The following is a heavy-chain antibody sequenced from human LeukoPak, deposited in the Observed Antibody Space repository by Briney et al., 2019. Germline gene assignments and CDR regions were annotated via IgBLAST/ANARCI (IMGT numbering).Heavy chain of an antibody. Sequence: GGSLRLSCAASGFTVSSNYMSWVRQAPGKGLEWVSVIYSGGSTYYADSVKGRFTISRDNSKNTLYLQMNSLRAEDTAVYYCASKGVQLEHEGDAFDIWGQGTMVTVSS. D-gene: IGHD1-1*01. CDR3: ASKGVQLEHEGDAFDI. J-gene: IGHJ3*02. CDR2: IYSGGST. CDR1: GFTVSSNY. V-gene: IGHV3-53*01.